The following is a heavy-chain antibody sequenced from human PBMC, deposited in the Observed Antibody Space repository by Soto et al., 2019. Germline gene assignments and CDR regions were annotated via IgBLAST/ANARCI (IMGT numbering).Heavy chain of an antibody. J-gene: IGHJ5*02. CDR2: IYSSGST. V-gene: IGHV4-61*02. CDR3: ARGQRFSDWFDP. Sequence: SETLSLTCTVSGDSITSGNYYWTWLRQPAGKGLEWIGRIYSSGSTKYNPSLQSRVTMSLDTSKNQFSLRLTSVTAAGTAVYYCARGQRFSDWFDPWGQGTLVTVSS. D-gene: IGHD3-3*01. CDR1: GDSITSGNYY.